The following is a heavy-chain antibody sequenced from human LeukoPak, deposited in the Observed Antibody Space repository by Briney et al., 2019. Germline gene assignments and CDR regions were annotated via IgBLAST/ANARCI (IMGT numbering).Heavy chain of an antibody. CDR3: ARGGGYASPIGY. Sequence: PSETLSLTCTVSGGSISSWSKYWGWIRQPPGKGLEWIGYIYHSGSTNYNPSLKSRVTISVDTSKNQLSLKLSSVTAADTAVYYCARGGGYASPIGYWGQEALVTVSS. CDR1: GGSISSWSKY. J-gene: IGHJ4*02. D-gene: IGHD5-12*01. CDR2: IYHSGST. V-gene: IGHV4-61*01.